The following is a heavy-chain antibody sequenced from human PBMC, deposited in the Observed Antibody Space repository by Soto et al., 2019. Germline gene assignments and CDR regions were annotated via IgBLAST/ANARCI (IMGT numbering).Heavy chain of an antibody. CDR3: ARDRVSVLVVVPLDV. J-gene: IGHJ6*02. D-gene: IGHD3-22*01. CDR2: ISAYNGHT. CDR1: GYNFINYG. V-gene: IGHV1-18*01. Sequence: ASVKVSCKASGYNFINYGITCVRQAPGQVLEWMGWISAYNGHTKYAQKFQGRVTMTTDTSTNTAYVDLRSLRSDDTAVYYCARDRVSVLVVVPLDVWGQGTTVTVSS.